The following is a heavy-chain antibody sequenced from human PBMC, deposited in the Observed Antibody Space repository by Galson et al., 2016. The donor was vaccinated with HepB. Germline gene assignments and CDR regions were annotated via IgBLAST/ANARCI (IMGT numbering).Heavy chain of an antibody. V-gene: IGHV4-30-4*01. Sequence: LSLTCTVXXXSISSXXXYXXXIRQPPGKXXXWIGYIYXXGSTYHSPSLKSRVTISVDTSKNQFSLKLNSVTAXXTAVXYCARGLXFGGVEHWGQGTLGXVSS. J-gene: IGHJ1*01. D-gene: IGHD3-16*01. CDR2: IYXXGST. CDR1: XXSISSXXXY. CDR3: ARGLXFGGVEH.